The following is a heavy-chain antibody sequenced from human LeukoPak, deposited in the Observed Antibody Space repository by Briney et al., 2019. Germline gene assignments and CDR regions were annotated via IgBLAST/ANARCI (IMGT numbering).Heavy chain of an antibody. CDR3: ARGGSCSSTSCLYLPFDY. D-gene: IGHD2-2*03. V-gene: IGHV1-69*05. CDR2: IIPIFGTA. J-gene: IGHJ4*02. Sequence: ASVKVSCKASGGTFSSYAISWVRQAHGQGLEWMGGIIPIFGTANYAQKFQGRVTITTDESTSTAYMELSSLRSEDTAVYYCARGGSCSSTSCLYLPFDYWGQGTLVTVSS. CDR1: GGTFSSYA.